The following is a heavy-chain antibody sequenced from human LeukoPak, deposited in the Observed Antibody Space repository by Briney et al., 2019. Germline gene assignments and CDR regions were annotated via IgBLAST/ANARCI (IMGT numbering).Heavy chain of an antibody. D-gene: IGHD6-19*01. CDR2: ISASGGST. Sequence: GGSLRLSCEASGFTFSSYAMTWVRQAPGKGLEWVSAISASGGSTHYADSVKGRLTISRDSSKNTLSLQMNSLRAEDTALYYCAKGSSAWYGWFDPWGQGTLVTVSS. V-gene: IGHV3-23*01. J-gene: IGHJ5*02. CDR1: GFTFSSYA. CDR3: AKGSSAWYGWFDP.